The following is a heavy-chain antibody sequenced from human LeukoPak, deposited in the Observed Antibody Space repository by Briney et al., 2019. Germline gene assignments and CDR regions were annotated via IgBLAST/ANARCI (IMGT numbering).Heavy chain of an antibody. V-gene: IGHV3-7*02. D-gene: IGHD6-6*01. CDR1: GFTFKTYW. CDR2: INQDGSEG. CDR3: ARWAGSSWAEARRQGYKYYYYMDV. Sequence: GGSLRLSCAASGFTFKTYWMTWVRQAPGRGLEWVANINQDGSEGYYVDSVKGRFTISRDNAKNSLYLQLNSLRAEDTAVYYCARWAGSSWAEARRQGYKYYYYMDVWGKGTTVTVSS. J-gene: IGHJ6*03.